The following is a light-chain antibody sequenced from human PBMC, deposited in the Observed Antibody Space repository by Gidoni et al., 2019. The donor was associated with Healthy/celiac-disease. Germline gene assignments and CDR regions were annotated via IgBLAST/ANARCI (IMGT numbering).Light chain of an antibody. CDR1: QGISNS. J-gene: IGKJ5*01. CDR2: AAS. Sequence: DIQMTQSPSSLSASVGDRVTITCRASQGISNSLAWYQQKPGKAPKLLLYAASRLESGVPSRFSGSGSGTDYTLTISSLQPEDFATYYCQQYYSTPITFXQXTRLEIK. CDR3: QQYYSTPIT. V-gene: IGKV1-NL1*01.